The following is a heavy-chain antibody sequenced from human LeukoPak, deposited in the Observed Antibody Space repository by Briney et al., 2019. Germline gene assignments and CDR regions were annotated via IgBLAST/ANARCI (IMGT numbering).Heavy chain of an antibody. J-gene: IGHJ4*02. CDR1: GFSFSSDW. V-gene: IGHV3-7*01. Sequence: PGRSLRLSCAASGFSFSSDWMCWVRQAPGKGLEWVANINQDESKKYYVDSVKGRFTISRDNAKNSLYLQMSSLRAEDTAVYYCARDHAYRTDFWGQGTLVTVS. CDR3: ARDHAYRTDF. D-gene: IGHD2-2*01. CDR2: INQDESKK.